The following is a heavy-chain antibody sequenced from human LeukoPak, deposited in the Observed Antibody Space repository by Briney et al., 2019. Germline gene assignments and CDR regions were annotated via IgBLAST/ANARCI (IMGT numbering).Heavy chain of an antibody. J-gene: IGHJ3*02. CDR1: GGTFSSYA. V-gene: IGHV1-69*13. CDR3: ARTGSLRPHAFDI. D-gene: IGHD4-17*01. Sequence: SVKVSCKASGGTFSSYAISWVRQAPRQGREWMGGIIPIFGTANYAQKFQGRVTITADESTSTAYMELSSLRSEDTAVYYCARTGSLRPHAFDIWGQGTMVTVSS. CDR2: IIPIFGTA.